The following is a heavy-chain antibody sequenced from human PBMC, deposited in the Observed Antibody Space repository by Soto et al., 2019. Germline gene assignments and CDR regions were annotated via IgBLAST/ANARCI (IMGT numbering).Heavy chain of an antibody. J-gene: IGHJ6*03. CDR1: GFSFSDAA. V-gene: IGHV3-73*01. D-gene: IGHD3-3*01. Sequence: LRLSCAASGFSFSDAAMHWVRQASGKGLEWVGRIRSKTNSYATAYAASMKGRFTISRDDSKNTAYLQMNSLKTEDTAVYYCSRQVGDVWRGYPQYYMDVWGKGTTVTVSS. CDR3: SRQVGDVWRGYPQYYMDV. CDR2: IRSKTNSYAT.